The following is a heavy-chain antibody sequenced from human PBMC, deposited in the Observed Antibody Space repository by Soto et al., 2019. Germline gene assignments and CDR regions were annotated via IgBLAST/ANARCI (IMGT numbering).Heavy chain of an antibody. D-gene: IGHD2-2*02. J-gene: IGHJ4*02. CDR3: AREGYCSSTSCYRGGDY. Sequence: PSETLSLTCTVSDGSVSSGSYYWNWIRQPPGKGLEWIGYIYHSGSTNYNPSLKSRVTISVDTSKNQFSLKLSSVTAADTAVYYCAREGYCSSTSCYRGGDYWGQGTLVTVSS. CDR2: IYHSGST. CDR1: DGSVSSGSYY. V-gene: IGHV4-61*01.